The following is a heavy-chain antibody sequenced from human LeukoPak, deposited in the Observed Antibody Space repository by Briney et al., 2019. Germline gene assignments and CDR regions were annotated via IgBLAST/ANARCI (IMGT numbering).Heavy chain of an antibody. CDR1: GFTFDDYA. J-gene: IGHJ4*02. CDR2: ISWNSGSI. Sequence: QPGGSLRLSCAASGFTFDDYAMHWVRQAPGKGLEWVSGISWNSGSIGYADSVKGRFTISRDNAKNSLYLQMNSLRAEDTALYYCAKDLMTTVTTTPYFDYWGQGTLVTVSS. V-gene: IGHV3-9*01. D-gene: IGHD4-17*01. CDR3: AKDLMTTVTTTPYFDY.